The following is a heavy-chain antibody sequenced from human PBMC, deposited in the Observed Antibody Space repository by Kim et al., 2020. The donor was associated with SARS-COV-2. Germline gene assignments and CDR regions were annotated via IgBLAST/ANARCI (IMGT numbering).Heavy chain of an antibody. Sequence: ASVKVSCKASGYTFTGYYMHWVRQAPGQGLEWMGWINPNSGGTNYAQKFQGRVTMTRDTSISTAYMELSRLRSDDTAVYYCARGPRSNNHYYHSNPKGRGFDYWGQGTLVTVSS. V-gene: IGHV1-2*02. J-gene: IGHJ4*02. CDR1: GYTFTGYY. CDR3: ARGPRSNNHYYHSNPKGRGFDY. CDR2: INPNSGGT. D-gene: IGHD3-22*01.